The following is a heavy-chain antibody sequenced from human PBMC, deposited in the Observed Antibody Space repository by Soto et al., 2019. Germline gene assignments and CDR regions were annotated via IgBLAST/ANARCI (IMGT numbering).Heavy chain of an antibody. CDR1: GFTFNNYA. D-gene: IGHD2-21*01. V-gene: IGHV3-23*01. CDR2: ITGSGSDT. J-gene: IGHJ4*02. CDR3: AKVSSSAWSPHYYVDD. Sequence: GGSLRLSCAASGFTFNNYAMGWVRQAPGKGLEWVSAITGSGSDTYYLDSVKGRFTISRDNSKNTLFLQVNSLRAEDTAIYCCAKVSSSAWSPHYYVDDWGQGTLVTVS.